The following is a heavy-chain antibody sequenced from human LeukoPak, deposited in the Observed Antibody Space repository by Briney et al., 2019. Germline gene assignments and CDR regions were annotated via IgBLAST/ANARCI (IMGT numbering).Heavy chain of an antibody. D-gene: IGHD5-18*01. V-gene: IGHV4-34*01. Sequence: SETLSLTCAVYGGSFSGYYWSWIRQPPGKGLEWTGEINHSGSTNSHPSLKSRVTISVDTSKNQFSLKLSSVTAADTAVYYCARLFSRTPGGYSYGYHHWFDPWGQGTLVTVSS. CDR2: INHSGST. J-gene: IGHJ5*02. CDR1: GGSFSGYY. CDR3: ARLFSRTPGGYSYGYHHWFDP.